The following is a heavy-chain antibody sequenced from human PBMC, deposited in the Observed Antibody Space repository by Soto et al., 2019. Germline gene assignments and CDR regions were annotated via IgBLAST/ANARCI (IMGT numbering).Heavy chain of an antibody. Sequence: TESLALTSTVSGGSISMFDGSGVPQPTGVGLEWFGYVYYTGSTSYNPSLKRRVTFSADSSRGQFSLRLNSVTAADTAVYYCARTVLGPDLLADSFVDYYYYMDVWGQGTTVTVS. CDR3: ARTVLGPDLLADSFVDYYYYMDV. CDR1: GGSISMFD. J-gene: IGHJ6*03. V-gene: IGHV4-59*08. CDR2: VYYTGST. D-gene: IGHD3-9*01.